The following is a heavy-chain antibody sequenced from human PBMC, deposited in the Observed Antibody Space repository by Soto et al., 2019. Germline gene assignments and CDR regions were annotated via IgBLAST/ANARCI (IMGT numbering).Heavy chain of an antibody. CDR3: AAELTEATPDGGAY. J-gene: IGHJ4*02. CDR2: IVVGSGNT. V-gene: IGHV1-58*01. D-gene: IGHD3-16*01. Sequence: ASVKVSCKASGFTFTSSAVQWVRQARGQRLEWIGWIVVGSGNTNYAQKFQERVTITRDMSTSTAYMELSSLRSEDTAVYYCAAELTEATPDGGAYSGQGPLVTVYS. CDR1: GFTFTSSA.